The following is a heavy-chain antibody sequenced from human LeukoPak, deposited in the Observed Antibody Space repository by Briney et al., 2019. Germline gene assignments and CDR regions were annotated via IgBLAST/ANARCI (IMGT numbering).Heavy chain of an antibody. CDR2: IYYSGST. D-gene: IGHD2-2*02. J-gene: IGHJ5*02. V-gene: IGHV4-30-4*01. Sequence: SETLSLTCTVSGDSISSGVYYWSWIRQPPGKGLEWIGYIYYSGSTYYNPSLKSRVTISVDTSKNQFSLKLSSVTAADTAVYYCAREQIGYCSSTSCYTSWFDPWGQGTLVTVSS. CDR3: AREQIGYCSSTSCYTSWFDP. CDR1: GDSISSGVYY.